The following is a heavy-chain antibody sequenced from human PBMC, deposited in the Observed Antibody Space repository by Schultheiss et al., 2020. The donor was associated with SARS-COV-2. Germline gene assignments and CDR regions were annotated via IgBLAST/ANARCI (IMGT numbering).Heavy chain of an antibody. CDR3: AKDRRTINYYFDY. J-gene: IGHJ4*02. D-gene: IGHD3-3*01. CDR2: ISYDGSNK. CDR1: GFTFSSYA. V-gene: IGHV3-30-3*01. Sequence: GGSLRLSCAASGFTFSSYAMHWVRQAPGKGLEWVAVISYDGSNKYYADSVKGRFTISRDNSKNTLYLQMNSLRAEDTAVYYCAKDRRTINYYFDYWGQGTLVTVSS.